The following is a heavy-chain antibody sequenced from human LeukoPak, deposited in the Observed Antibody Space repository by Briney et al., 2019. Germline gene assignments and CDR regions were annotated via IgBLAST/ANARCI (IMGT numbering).Heavy chain of an antibody. V-gene: IGHV3-30*02. CDR3: AREGWELLGALDI. Sequence: GGSLRLSCAASGFTFSTYALSWVRQAPGKGLEWVAFIRYDGSNKYYADSVKGRFTISRDNSKNTLYLQMNSLRAEDTAVYYCAREGWELLGALDIWGQGTMVTVSS. CDR2: IRYDGSNK. D-gene: IGHD1-26*01. CDR1: GFTFSTYA. J-gene: IGHJ3*02.